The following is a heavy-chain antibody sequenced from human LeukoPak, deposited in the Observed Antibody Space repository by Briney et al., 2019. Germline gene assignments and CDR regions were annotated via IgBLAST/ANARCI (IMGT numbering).Heavy chain of an antibody. CDR2: INPIGGTT. CDR1: GYTFTNYY. J-gene: IGHJ3*02. Sequence: ASVKVSCKASGYTFTNYYIHWVRQAPGQGLEWMGIINPIGGTTDYPQKFQGRVTMTRDTSTSTVYMELSSLRSEDTAVYYCARVTPVYYYDSSGQGAFDIWGQGTMVTVSS. V-gene: IGHV1-46*01. CDR3: ARVTPVYYYDSSGQGAFDI. D-gene: IGHD3-22*01.